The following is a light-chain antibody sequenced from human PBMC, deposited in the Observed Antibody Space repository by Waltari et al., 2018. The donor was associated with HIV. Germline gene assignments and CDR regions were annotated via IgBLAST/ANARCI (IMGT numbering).Light chain of an antibody. CDR2: EVS. J-gene: IGLJ2*01. CDR1: SSDVGSYNL. CDR3: CSYAGNSTV. Sequence: SITISCTGTSSDVGSYNLVSWYQQHPGKAPKLMIYEVSKRPSGVSNRFSGSKSGNTASLTISGLQAEDEADYYCCSYAGNSTVFGGGTKLTVL. V-gene: IGLV2-23*02.